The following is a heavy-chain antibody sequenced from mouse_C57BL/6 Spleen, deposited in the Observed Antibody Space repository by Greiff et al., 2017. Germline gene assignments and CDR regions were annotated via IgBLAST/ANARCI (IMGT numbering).Heavy chain of an antibody. J-gene: IGHJ2*01. Sequence: EVQWVESEGGLVQPGSSMKLSCTASGFTFSDYYMAWVRQVPEKGLEWVANINYDGSSTYYLDSLKSRFIISRDNAKNILYLQMSSLKSEDTATYYCARGRSSYGNYFDYWGQGTTLTVSS. CDR1: GFTFSDYY. V-gene: IGHV5-16*01. D-gene: IGHD2-10*02. CDR3: ARGRSSYGNYFDY. CDR2: INYDGSST.